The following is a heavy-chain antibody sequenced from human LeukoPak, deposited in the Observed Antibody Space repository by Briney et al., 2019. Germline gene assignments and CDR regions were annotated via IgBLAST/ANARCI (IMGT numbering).Heavy chain of an antibody. D-gene: IGHD5-18*01. Sequence: SETLSLTCAVYGGSFSGYYWNWIRQPPGKGLEWIGEINHSGSTNYNPSLKSRVTISVDTSKNQVSLTLSSVTAADTAVYYCARLKGYSYGYVDNWGQGILVTVSS. V-gene: IGHV4-34*01. CDR1: GGSFSGYY. J-gene: IGHJ4*02. CDR2: INHSGST. CDR3: ARLKGYSYGYVDN.